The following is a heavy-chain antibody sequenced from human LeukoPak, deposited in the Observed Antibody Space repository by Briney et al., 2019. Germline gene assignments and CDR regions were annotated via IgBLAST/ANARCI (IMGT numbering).Heavy chain of an antibody. CDR2: ISAYNGNT. J-gene: IGHJ4*02. D-gene: IGHD2-21*02. CDR3: ARTYCAEDCSIRYFDY. CDR1: GYTFTSYG. V-gene: IGHV1-18*01. Sequence: GASVEVSCKASGYTFTSYGISWVRQAPGQGLEWMGWISAYNGNTNYAQKLQGRVTLTRDKSTSTVYMELSSLTSDDTAVYYCARTYCAEDCSIRYFDYWGQGTLVTVSS.